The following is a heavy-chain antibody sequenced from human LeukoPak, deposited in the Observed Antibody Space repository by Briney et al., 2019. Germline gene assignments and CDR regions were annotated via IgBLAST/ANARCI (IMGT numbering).Heavy chain of an antibody. CDR2: VYYSGST. CDR3: ARSSEGRYYYDSSGFSYYYYYMDV. D-gene: IGHD3-22*01. CDR1: GGSISSYY. Sequence: SETLSLTCTVSGGSISSYYWSWIRQPPGKGLEWIGYVYYSGSTYYNPSLRSRVTISVDTSKNQFSLKLSSVTAADTAVYYCARSSEGRYYYDSSGFSYYYYYMDVWGKGTTVTISS. J-gene: IGHJ6*03. V-gene: IGHV4-59*01.